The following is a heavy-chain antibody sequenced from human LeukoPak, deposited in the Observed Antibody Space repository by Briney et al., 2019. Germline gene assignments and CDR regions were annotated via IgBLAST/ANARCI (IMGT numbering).Heavy chain of an antibody. CDR1: GFTFSDHS. CDR2: ISSGGSPM. Sequence: GGSLRLSCAASGFTFSDHSMSWIRQSPGKGLEWVAYISSGGSPMFYIDSVKGRSTVSRDNAKNSLYLEVHSLRAEDTAVYYCVRGSHYYDTSDPKYRLDYWGQGTLVTVSS. CDR3: VRGSHYYDTSDPKYRLDY. V-gene: IGHV3-11*04. J-gene: IGHJ4*02. D-gene: IGHD3-22*01.